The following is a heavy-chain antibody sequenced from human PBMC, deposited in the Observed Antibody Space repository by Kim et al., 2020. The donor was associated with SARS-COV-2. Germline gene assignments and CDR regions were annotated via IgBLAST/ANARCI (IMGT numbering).Heavy chain of an antibody. CDR2: IIPIFGTA. J-gene: IGHJ6*02. CDR3: ARVTTVTLRSGNGMDV. CDR1: GGTFSSYA. V-gene: IGHV1-69*13. D-gene: IGHD4-4*01. Sequence: SVKVSCKASGGTFSSYAISWVRQAPGQGLEWMGGIIPIFGTANYAQKFQGRVTITADESTSTAYMELSSLRSEDTAVYYCARVTTVTLRSGNGMDVWGQGTTVTVSS.